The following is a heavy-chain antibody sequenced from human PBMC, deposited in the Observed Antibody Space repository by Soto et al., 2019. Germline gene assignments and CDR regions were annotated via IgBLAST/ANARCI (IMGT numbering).Heavy chain of an antibody. V-gene: IGHV4-59*01. CDR2: IYYSGST. Sequence: SETLSLTCTVSGGSISSYYWSWIRQPPGKGLEWIGYIYYSGSTNYNPSLKSRVTISVDTSKNQFSLKLSSVTAADTAVYYCARAEIRWPYYYYYGMDVWGQGTTVTVSS. J-gene: IGHJ6*02. D-gene: IGHD4-17*01. CDR3: ARAEIRWPYYYYYGMDV. CDR1: GGSISSYY.